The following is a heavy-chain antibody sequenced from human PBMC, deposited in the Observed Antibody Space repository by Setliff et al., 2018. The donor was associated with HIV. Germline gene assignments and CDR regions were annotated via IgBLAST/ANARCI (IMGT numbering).Heavy chain of an antibody. Sequence: PSETLSLTCTVSGASIISGGHYWSWIRQHPGKGLEWIGYIYYSGTTHYNPSLKSRVNISMDTSENRFSLRLTSVTAADTAVYYCARGGLWFGELSGAHDFWGQGTLVTVSS. D-gene: IGHD3-10*01. V-gene: IGHV4-31*03. CDR2: IYYSGTT. J-gene: IGHJ4*02. CDR3: ARGGLWFGELSGAHDF. CDR1: GASIISGGHY.